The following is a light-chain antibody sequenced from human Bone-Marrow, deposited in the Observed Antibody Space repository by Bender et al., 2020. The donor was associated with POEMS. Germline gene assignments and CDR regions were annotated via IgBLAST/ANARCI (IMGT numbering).Light chain of an antibody. Sequence: HSVLTQPPSASGTPGQRVTISCSGSDSNIGGNYVYWYQQAPGTAPRLVVYSNYQRPSGVPARFSGSKSGTSASLAISDIQSEDEGDYYCSSWDDSLSGWVFGGGTKLTVL. CDR2: SNY. V-gene: IGLV1-47*02. J-gene: IGLJ3*02. CDR3: SSWDDSLSGWV. CDR1: DSNIGGNY.